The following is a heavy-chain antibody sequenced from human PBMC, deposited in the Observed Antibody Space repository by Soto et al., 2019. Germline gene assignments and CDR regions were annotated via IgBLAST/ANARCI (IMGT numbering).Heavy chain of an antibody. CDR1: GYTFTSYG. Sequence: QVQLVQSGAEVKKPGASVKVSCKASGYTFTSYGISWVRQAPGQGLEWMGWISAYNGNTNYAQKLQGRVTMTTDTSTSADYVELRSLRADDTAVYYCARVGPSSWYRTLFDYWGQGTLVTVSS. CDR3: ARVGPSSWYRTLFDY. D-gene: IGHD6-13*01. CDR2: ISAYNGNT. J-gene: IGHJ4*02. V-gene: IGHV1-18*01.